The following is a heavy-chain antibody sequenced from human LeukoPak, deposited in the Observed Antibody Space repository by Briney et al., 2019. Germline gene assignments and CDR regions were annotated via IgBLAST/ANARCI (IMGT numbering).Heavy chain of an antibody. V-gene: IGHV5-10-1*01. CDR1: GSRFTYYW. D-gene: IGHD3-10*01. CDR2: IDPSDSYT. CDR3: AREVRGASFGY. J-gene: IGHJ4*02. Sequence: GEPLKTSCKGSGSRFTYYWIGWVRQMPGKGLEWMGRIDPSDSYTNYSPSFQGHVTISADKSISTAYLQWSSLKASDTAMYYCAREVRGASFGYWGQGTLVTVSS.